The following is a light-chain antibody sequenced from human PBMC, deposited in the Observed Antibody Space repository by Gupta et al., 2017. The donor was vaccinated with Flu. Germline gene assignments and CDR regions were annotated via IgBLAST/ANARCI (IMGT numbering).Light chain of an antibody. Sequence: EIVLTQSPATLSLSPGERATLSCRASQSVSTHLAWYQQKPGQAPRLLIYATSNRATGIPARFSGSWSGTDFTLTISSLEPEDFAVYYCQHRSNWPLYGFGQGTKLEIK. CDR1: QSVSTH. V-gene: IGKV3-11*01. J-gene: IGKJ2*03. CDR3: QHRSNWPLYG. CDR2: ATS.